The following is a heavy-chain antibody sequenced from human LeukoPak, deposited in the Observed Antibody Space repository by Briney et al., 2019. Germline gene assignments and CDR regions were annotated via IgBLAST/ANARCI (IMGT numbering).Heavy chain of an antibody. Sequence: GWSLRLSCAASGFTVSDNYISWVRQAPGKGLKWVSVTYVSGNTYYADSVKGRFSISRDTSKNTLDLQMTSLRVEDSAVYYCAREVGSWGQGTLVIVSS. CDR3: AREVGS. CDR1: GFTVSDNY. V-gene: IGHV3-66*01. D-gene: IGHD1-26*01. J-gene: IGHJ5*02. CDR2: TYVSGNT.